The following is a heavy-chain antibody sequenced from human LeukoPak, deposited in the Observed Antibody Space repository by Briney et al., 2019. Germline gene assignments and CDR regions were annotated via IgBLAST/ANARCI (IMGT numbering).Heavy chain of an antibody. CDR1: GYTFTNYY. V-gene: IGHV1-2*02. J-gene: IGHJ6*02. D-gene: IGHD2-15*01. Sequence: ASVKVSCKASGYTFTNYYIHWVRQAPGQGLEWMGWISPDSGGTNYAQKFQGRVTITADKSTSTAYMELSSLRSEDTAVYYCAGVDYYYYYGMDVWGQGTTVTVSS. CDR3: AGVDYYYYYGMDV. CDR2: ISPDSGGT.